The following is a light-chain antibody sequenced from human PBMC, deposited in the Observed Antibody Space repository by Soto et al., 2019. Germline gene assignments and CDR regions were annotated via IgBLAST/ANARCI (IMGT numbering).Light chain of an antibody. J-gene: IGKJ5*01. V-gene: IGKV3-15*01. CDR3: QQYNNWPPIT. CDR1: QVVSSK. CDR2: SAS. Sequence: ETVIAHSPGTRSASPVEAATRSCRASQVVSSKLAWYQQQPGQAPRLLIHSASTRATGIPARFSSSGSGTEFTLTISSLQSEDSAVYYCQQYNNWPPITFGQGTQLEIK.